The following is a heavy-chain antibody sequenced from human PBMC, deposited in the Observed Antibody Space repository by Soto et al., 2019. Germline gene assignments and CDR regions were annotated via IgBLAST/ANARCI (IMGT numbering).Heavy chain of an antibody. D-gene: IGHD5-12*01. J-gene: IGHJ4*02. V-gene: IGHV1-18*01. CDR3: ARQNLKWLRLSRSDPYYFDY. CDR1: GYTFNSFG. Sequence: ASVKVSCKGSGYTFNSFGITWVRQAPGQGREWMGWISGYNANTKYAQKFQGRVTMTTDTSTSTAHMELRSLRSDDTALYYCARQNLKWLRLSRSDPYYFDYWGQGTLVTVSS. CDR2: ISGYNANT.